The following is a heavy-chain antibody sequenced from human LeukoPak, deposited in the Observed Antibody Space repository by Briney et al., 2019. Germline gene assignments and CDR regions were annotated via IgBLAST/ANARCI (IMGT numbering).Heavy chain of an antibody. D-gene: IGHD5-18*01. Sequence: GGSLRLSCAASGFSVSSFSMNWVRQAPGKGLEWVSHITWSSNIYYADSVKGRSTISRDSARNSLYLQMNSLRDEDTAVYYCARGGAYTYGYLRGDAFDIWGQGTMVTVSS. CDR1: GFSVSSFS. V-gene: IGHV3-48*02. J-gene: IGHJ3*02. CDR2: ITWSSNI. CDR3: ARGGAYTYGYLRGDAFDI.